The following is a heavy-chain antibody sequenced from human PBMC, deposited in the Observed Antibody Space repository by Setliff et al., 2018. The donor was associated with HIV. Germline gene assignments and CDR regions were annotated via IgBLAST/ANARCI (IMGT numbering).Heavy chain of an antibody. CDR2: IYYSGST. CDR3: ARQAIFGYYDSIGYLDY. V-gene: IGHV4-39*01. Sequence: SETLSLTCTVSAGSISSGSYYWVWIRQPSGKGLEWIGSIYYSGSTYYNPCLQSRVTISVDTSKNPFSLRLSSVTASDTAVYYCARQAIFGYYDSIGYLDYWGQGTLVTVSS. J-gene: IGHJ4*02. D-gene: IGHD3-22*01. CDR1: AGSISSGSYY.